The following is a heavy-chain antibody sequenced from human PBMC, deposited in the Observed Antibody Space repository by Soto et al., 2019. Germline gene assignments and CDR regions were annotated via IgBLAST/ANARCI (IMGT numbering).Heavy chain of an antibody. CDR2: PHHSGNT. D-gene: IGHD3-10*01. CDR1: GGSISSTQW. J-gene: IGHJ3*01. V-gene: IGHV4-4*02. CDR3: AGDANFGSETSKFWAFDF. Sequence: QVHLQESGPGLVNPSGTVSLTCAVSGGSISSTQWWTWVRQPPGKGLEWIGEPHHSGNTIYNTSLNIRVTLSLDKSKKQSSLKLTFVTAAARALYYCAGDANFGSETSKFWAFDFWGQGTVVTVS.